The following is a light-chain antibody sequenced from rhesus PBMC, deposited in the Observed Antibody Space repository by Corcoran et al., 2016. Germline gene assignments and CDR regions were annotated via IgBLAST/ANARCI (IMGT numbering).Light chain of an antibody. CDR1: QGISSY. Sequence: DIQMSQSPSSLSASVGDRVTIPCRASQGISSYLNWYQQKPGNAPKLLIYYANSLASWVPTMFSGSGSGTDYTLTSSSLQPEDFATYYCQQGYSTPYSFGQGTKVEIK. J-gene: IGKJ2*01. CDR2: YAN. V-gene: IGKV1-32*02. CDR3: QQGYSTPYS.